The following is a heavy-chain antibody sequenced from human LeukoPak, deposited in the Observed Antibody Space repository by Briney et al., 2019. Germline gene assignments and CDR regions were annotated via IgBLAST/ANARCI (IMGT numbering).Heavy chain of an antibody. CDR1: GYTFTAHY. J-gene: IGHJ3*02. D-gene: IGHD3-16*01. CDR3: ARPANLYYASDAFDI. CDR2: INPNSGDT. Sequence: GASVKVSCKASGYTFTAHYLHWVRQAPGQGLEWMGWINPNSGDTNYAQKFQGRVTMTRDTSISTAYMELSRLRSDDTAVYYCARPANLYYASDAFDIWGQGTMVTVSS. V-gene: IGHV1-2*02.